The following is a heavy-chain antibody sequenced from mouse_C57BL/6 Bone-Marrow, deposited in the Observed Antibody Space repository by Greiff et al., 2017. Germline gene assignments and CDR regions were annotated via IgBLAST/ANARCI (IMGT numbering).Heavy chain of an antibody. D-gene: IGHD1-1*01. CDR3: TRHRYYGSSYAMDY. CDR1: GYTFTSYW. J-gene: IGHJ4*01. CDR2: IYPGNSDT. V-gene: IGHV1-5*01. Sequence: VQLQQSGTVLARPGASVKMSCKTSGYTFTSYWMHWVKQRPGQGLEWIGAIYPGNSDTSYNQKFKGNAKLTAVTSASTAYMELSSLTNEDSAVYYCTRHRYYGSSYAMDYWGQGTSVTVSS.